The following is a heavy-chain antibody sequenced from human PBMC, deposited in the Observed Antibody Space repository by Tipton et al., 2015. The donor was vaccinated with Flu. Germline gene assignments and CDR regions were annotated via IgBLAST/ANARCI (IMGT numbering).Heavy chain of an antibody. J-gene: IGHJ4*02. D-gene: IGHD6-19*01. CDR2: IYYSGST. V-gene: IGHV4-59*01. Sequence: TLSLTCTVSGGSISSYYWSWIRQPPGKGLEWIGYIYYSGSTNYNPSLKSRVTISVDTSKNQFSLKLSSVTAADTAVYYCARGGSGWYQYVYWGQGTLVTVSS. CDR1: GGSISSYY. CDR3: ARGGSGWYQYVY.